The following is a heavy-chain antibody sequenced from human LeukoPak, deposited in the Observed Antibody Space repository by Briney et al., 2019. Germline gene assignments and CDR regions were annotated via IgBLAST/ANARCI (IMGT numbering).Heavy chain of an antibody. D-gene: IGHD6-19*01. CDR1: GGSISSYY. Sequence: SETLSLTCTVSGGSISSYYWSWIRQPPGKGLEWIGHIYYSGSTNYNPSLKSRVTISVDTSKNQFSLKLSAVTAADTAVYYCARLYSSGWYWEYYFDYWGQGTLVTVSS. V-gene: IGHV4-59*01. J-gene: IGHJ4*02. CDR3: ARLYSSGWYWEYYFDY. CDR2: IYYSGST.